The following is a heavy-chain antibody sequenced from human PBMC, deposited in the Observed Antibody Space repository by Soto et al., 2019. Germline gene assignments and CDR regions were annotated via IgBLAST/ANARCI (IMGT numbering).Heavy chain of an antibody. V-gene: IGHV1-18*01. CDR1: GYTFTSYG. CDR3: ARGNQATYYDFWRGYPIYFDY. CDR2: ISAYNGNT. Sequence: QVQLVQSGAEVKKPGASVKVSCKASGYTFTSYGISWVRQAPGQGLEWMGWISAYNGNTNYAQKLQGRVTMTTATSTSTAYMELRSLRSDDTAVYYCARGNQATYYDFWRGYPIYFDYWGQGTLVTVSS. D-gene: IGHD3-3*01. J-gene: IGHJ4*02.